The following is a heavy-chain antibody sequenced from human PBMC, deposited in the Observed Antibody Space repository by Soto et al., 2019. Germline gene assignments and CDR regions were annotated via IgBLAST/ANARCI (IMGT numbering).Heavy chain of an antibody. CDR1: GFNFRGYY. J-gene: IGHJ6*02. D-gene: IGHD1-1*01. Sequence: EVQLLESGGGLVQPGGSLRLSCVASGFNFRGYYMAWVRQAPGKGPEWVSGTSPASANTLSADSVKGWFTISRDKSKNTLFLQMDSLRAEDTAVYYCAKDLHWYGMDVWGQGTTVTVSS. CDR3: AKDLHWYGMDV. CDR2: TSPASANT. V-gene: IGHV3-23*01.